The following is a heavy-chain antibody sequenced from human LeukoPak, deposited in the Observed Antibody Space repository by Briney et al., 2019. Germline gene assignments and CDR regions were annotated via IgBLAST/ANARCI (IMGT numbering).Heavy chain of an antibody. Sequence: SETLSLTCTVSGGSISSYYWSWIRQPPGKGLEWIGYIYYSGSTNYNPSLKSRVTISVDTSKNQFSLKLSSVTAADTAVYYCAGHWGQYSSGYYYYYYGMDVWGQGTTVTVSS. CDR2: IYYSGST. D-gene: IGHD6-19*01. J-gene: IGHJ6*02. CDR1: GGSISSYY. CDR3: AGHWGQYSSGYYYYYYGMDV. V-gene: IGHV4-59*08.